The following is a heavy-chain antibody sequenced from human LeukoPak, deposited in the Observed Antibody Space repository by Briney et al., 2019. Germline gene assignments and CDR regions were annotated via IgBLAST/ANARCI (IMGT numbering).Heavy chain of an antibody. CDR1: GGSFSGYY. D-gene: IGHD4-17*01. CDR3: ARHSTVTTFVLDP. Sequence: ETLSLTCGVYGGSFSGYYWNWIRQPPGMGLEWIGEINHRGGTGYNPSLKSRVTISVDTSKNQLSLKLSSVTAADTAVYYCARHSTVTTFVLDPWGQGTRVTVSS. CDR2: INHRGGT. V-gene: IGHV4-34*01. J-gene: IGHJ5*02.